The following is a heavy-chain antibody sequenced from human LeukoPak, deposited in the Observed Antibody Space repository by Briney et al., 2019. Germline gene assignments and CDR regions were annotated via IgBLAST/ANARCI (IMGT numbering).Heavy chain of an antibody. CDR2: MNPNSGNT. V-gene: IGHV1-8*01. D-gene: IGHD1-14*01. J-gene: IGHJ4*02. Sequence: ASVKVSCKASGYTFTSYDINWVRQATGQGLEWMGWMNPNSGNTGYAQKFQGRVTMTRNTSISTAYMELSSLRTEDTAVYYCARDPLRGAPDYFDYWGQGTLVTVSS. CDR3: ARDPLRGAPDYFDY. CDR1: GYTFTSYD.